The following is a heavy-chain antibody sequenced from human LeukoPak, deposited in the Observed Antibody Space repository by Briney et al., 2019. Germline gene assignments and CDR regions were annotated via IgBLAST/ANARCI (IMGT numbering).Heavy chain of an antibody. CDR2: MNPNSGNT. J-gene: IGHJ5*02. CDR3: ARGATRFGELTDWLDP. Sequence: ASVKVSCKASGYTFTSYDINWVRQATGQGLEWMGWMNPNSGNTGYAQKFQARVSMTRNTSISTAYMELSSLRSDDTAVYYCARGATRFGELTDWLDPWGQGTLVTVSS. D-gene: IGHD3-10*02. V-gene: IGHV1-8*01. CDR1: GYTFTSYD.